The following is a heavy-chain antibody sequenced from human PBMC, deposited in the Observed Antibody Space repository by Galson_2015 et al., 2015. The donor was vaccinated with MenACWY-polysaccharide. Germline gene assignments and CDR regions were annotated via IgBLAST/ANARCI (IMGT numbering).Heavy chain of an antibody. D-gene: IGHD7-27*01. Sequence: SLRLSCAASGFTFSIYAIHWVRQAPGKGLEWVASIKKDGSEKYYVDSVKGRFTISRDNAKDSLYLQMNSLRADDTAVYFCARGHLGLGLWGQGTTVTVSS. J-gene: IGHJ6*02. CDR1: GFTFSIYA. V-gene: IGHV3-7*01. CDR3: ARGHLGLGL. CDR2: IKKDGSEK.